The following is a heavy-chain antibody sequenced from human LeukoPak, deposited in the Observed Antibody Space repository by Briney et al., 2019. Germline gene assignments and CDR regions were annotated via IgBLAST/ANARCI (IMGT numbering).Heavy chain of an antibody. Sequence: ASVKVSCKASGYTFTSYGISWVRQAPGQGLEWMGWIIPNSGGTNYAQNFQGRVTMTRDTSIGTAYMELSRLTSDDTAVYYCARDNRELDFDYWGQGTLVTVSS. CDR2: IIPNSGGT. D-gene: IGHD1-7*01. V-gene: IGHV1-2*02. J-gene: IGHJ4*02. CDR3: ARDNRELDFDY. CDR1: GYTFTSYG.